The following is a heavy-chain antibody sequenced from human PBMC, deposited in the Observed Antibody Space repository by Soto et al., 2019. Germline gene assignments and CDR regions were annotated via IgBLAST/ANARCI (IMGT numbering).Heavy chain of an antibody. CDR3: ARFSDGSSSWYGVGYYYYYGMDV. CDR1: GYTFTSYD. D-gene: IGHD6-13*01. Sequence: GASVKVSCKASGYTFTSYDINWVRQATGQGLEWMGWMNPNSGNTGYAQKFQGRVTMTRNTSISTAYMELSSLRSEDTAVYYCARFSDGSSSWYGVGYYYYYGMDVWGEGTTVTV. J-gene: IGHJ6*02. CDR2: MNPNSGNT. V-gene: IGHV1-8*01.